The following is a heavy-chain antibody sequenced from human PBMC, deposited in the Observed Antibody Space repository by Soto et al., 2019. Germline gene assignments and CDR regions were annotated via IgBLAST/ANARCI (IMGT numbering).Heavy chain of an antibody. V-gene: IGHV4-31*03. Sequence: SETLSLTCTVSGGSISSGGYYWSWIRQHPGKGLVWIGYIYYSGSTYYNPSLKSRVAISVDTSKNQFSLKLSSVTAADTAVYYCARVASTGIAAAGVDYWGQGTLVTVSS. J-gene: IGHJ4*02. CDR3: ARVASTGIAAAGVDY. CDR2: IYYSGST. CDR1: GGSISSGGYY. D-gene: IGHD6-13*01.